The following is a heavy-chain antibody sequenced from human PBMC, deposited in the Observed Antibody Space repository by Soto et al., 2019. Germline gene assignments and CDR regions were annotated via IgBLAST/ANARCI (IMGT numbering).Heavy chain of an antibody. V-gene: IGHV3-48*02. CDR1: GFTFRSSR. J-gene: IGHJ4*02. D-gene: IGHD5-12*01. CDR3: ARGHEAMVDY. CDR2: ISSSSSTI. Sequence: GGSLRLSCAASGFTFRSSRMNWVRQAPGKGLEGVSYISSSSSTIYYAVSVKGRFTITRVNAKNSLYLQMNSLRDEDTAVYYCARGHEAMVDYWGQGTLVTVSS.